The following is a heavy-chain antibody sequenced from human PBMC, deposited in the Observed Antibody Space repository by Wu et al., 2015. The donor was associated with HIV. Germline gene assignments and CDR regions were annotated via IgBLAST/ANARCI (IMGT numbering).Heavy chain of an antibody. Sequence: QVQLVQSGAEVKKPGASVKVSCKASGYTFTSYYMHWVRQAPGQGLEWMGIINPSGGSTSYAQKFQGRVTMTRDTSTSTVYMELSSLRSEDTAVYYCARDSLYYDSSGSHWPNFDYWARERWSPSP. J-gene: IGHJ4*02. CDR3: ARDSLYYDSSGSHWPNFDY. CDR2: INPSGGST. CDR1: GYTFTSYY. D-gene: IGHD3-22*01. V-gene: IGHV1-46*01.